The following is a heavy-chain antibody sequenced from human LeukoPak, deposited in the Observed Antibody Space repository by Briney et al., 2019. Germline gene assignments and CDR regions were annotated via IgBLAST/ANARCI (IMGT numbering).Heavy chain of an antibody. Sequence: ASVKVSCKASGYTFTSYDINWVRQATGQGLEWMGWTNPNSGNTGYAQKFQGRVTMTRNTSISTAYMELSSLRSEDTAVYYCARGRGWLPQNDYWGQGTLVTVSS. CDR1: GYTFTSYD. D-gene: IGHD5-24*01. V-gene: IGHV1-8*01. CDR3: ARGRGWLPQNDY. J-gene: IGHJ4*02. CDR2: TNPNSGNT.